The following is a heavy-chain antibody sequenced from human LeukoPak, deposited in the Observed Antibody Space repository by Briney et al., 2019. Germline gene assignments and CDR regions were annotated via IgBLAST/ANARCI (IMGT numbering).Heavy chain of an antibody. Sequence: ADPLSLTCNVSGVSVSTSHWKCMREPPGRGRECIGCLCYTGKKDFNPLLKSRVSISLSLFNNHFSFKLTSVTAADTAVYYCSEGSFDPFDHWGQGILVTVSS. CDR3: SEGSFDPFDH. D-gene: IGHD3-9*01. J-gene: IGHJ4*02. CDR1: GVSVSTSH. V-gene: IGHV4-59*02. CDR2: LCYTGKK.